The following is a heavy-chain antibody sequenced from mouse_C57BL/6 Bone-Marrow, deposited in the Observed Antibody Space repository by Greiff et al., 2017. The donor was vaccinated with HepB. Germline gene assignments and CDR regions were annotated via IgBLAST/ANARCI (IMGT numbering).Heavy chain of an antibody. D-gene: IGHD1-1*02. CDR2: IYPGSGGT. CDR1: GYAFTNYL. Sequence: QVQLQQSGAELVRPGTSVKVSCKASGYAFTNYLIEWVKQRPGQGLEWIGVIYPGSGGTNYNEKFKGKATLTADKSSSTAYMQLSSLTSEDSAVYFCAREELSYYYAMDYWGQGTSVTVSS. J-gene: IGHJ4*01. CDR3: AREELSYYYAMDY. V-gene: IGHV1-54*01.